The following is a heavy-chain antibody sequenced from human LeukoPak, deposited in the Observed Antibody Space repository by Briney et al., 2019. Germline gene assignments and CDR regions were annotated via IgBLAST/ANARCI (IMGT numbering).Heavy chain of an antibody. CDR3: ARILSRRFDY. CDR1: GYTFTSYY. CDR2: INPNTNST. V-gene: IGHV1-46*01. Sequence: ASVKVSCKASGYTFTSYYIHWMRQAPGQGLEWMGTINPNTNSTIYAQKFQGRVTMTRDTSTSTVYMELSSLRSDDTAMYYCARILSRRFDYWGQGTLVTVSS. J-gene: IGHJ4*02. D-gene: IGHD6-6*01.